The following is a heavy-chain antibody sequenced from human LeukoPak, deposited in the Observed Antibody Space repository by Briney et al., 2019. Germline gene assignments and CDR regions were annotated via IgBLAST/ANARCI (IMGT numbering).Heavy chain of an antibody. Sequence: GGSLRLSCAASGFTFSSYEMNWVRQAPGKGLEWVSYISSSGSTIYYADSVKGRFTISRDNAKNSLYLQMNSLRAEDTAVYYCARDNSSWSFDYWGQGTLVTVSS. CDR3: ARDNSSWSFDY. D-gene: IGHD6-13*01. V-gene: IGHV3-48*03. J-gene: IGHJ4*02. CDR1: GFTFSSYE. CDR2: ISSSGSTI.